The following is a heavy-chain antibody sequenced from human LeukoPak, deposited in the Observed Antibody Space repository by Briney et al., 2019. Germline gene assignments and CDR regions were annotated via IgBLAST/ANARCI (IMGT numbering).Heavy chain of an antibody. CDR2: IYYSGST. CDR1: GVSISNYY. D-gene: IGHD3-22*01. Sequence: SETLSLTCTVSGVSISNYYWSWIRQPPGKGLEWIGYIYYSGSTNYNPSLKSRVTISVDTSKNQFSLKLSSVTAADTAVYYCARGGGGSYYDSSGYLDFDYWGQGTLVTVSS. CDR3: ARGGGGSYYDSSGYLDFDY. J-gene: IGHJ4*02. V-gene: IGHV4-59*12.